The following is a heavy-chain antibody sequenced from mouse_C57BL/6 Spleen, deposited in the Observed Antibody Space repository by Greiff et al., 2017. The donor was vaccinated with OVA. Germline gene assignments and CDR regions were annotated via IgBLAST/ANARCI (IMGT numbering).Heavy chain of an antibody. CDR1: GYAFSSYW. V-gene: IGHV1-80*01. CDR3: ARASYYDYSYYGLDY. CDR2: IYPGDGDT. J-gene: IGHJ4*01. Sequence: QVQLQQSGAELVKPGASVKISCKASGYAFSSYWMNWVKQRPGKGLEWIGQIYPGDGDTNYNGKFKGKATLTADKSSSTAYMKLSSLTSEDSAVYFCARASYYDYSYYGLDYWGQGTSVTVSA. D-gene: IGHD1-1*01.